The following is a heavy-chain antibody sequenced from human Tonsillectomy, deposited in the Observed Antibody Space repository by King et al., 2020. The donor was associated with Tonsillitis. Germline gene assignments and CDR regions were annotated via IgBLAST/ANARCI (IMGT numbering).Heavy chain of an antibody. CDR3: ARDRVMGY. V-gene: IGHV3-48*01. J-gene: IGHJ4*02. CDR2: ISISSSTI. CDR1: GFTFSSYS. D-gene: IGHD3-16*01. Sequence: VQLVESGGGLVQPGGSLRLSCAASGFTFSSYSMTWVRQAPGKGLEWVSSISISSSTIYYADSLKGRFTISRDNAKNSLYLQMSTLRAEDTAVYYCARDRVMGYWGQGTLVTVSS.